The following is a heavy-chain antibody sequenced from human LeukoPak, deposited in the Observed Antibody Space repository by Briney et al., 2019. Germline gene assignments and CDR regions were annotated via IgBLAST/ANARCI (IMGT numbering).Heavy chain of an antibody. CDR2: IRSKAYGGTT. CDR1: GFTFSSSA. V-gene: IGHV3-49*04. Sequence: GGTLRLSCAASGFTFSSSAMSWVRQAPGKGLEWVGFIRSKAYGGTTEYAASVKGRFTISRDDSKSIAYLQMNSLKTEDTAVYYCTREGYDSSGYYLDYFDYWGQGTLVTVSS. J-gene: IGHJ4*02. D-gene: IGHD3-22*01. CDR3: TREGYDSSGYYLDYFDY.